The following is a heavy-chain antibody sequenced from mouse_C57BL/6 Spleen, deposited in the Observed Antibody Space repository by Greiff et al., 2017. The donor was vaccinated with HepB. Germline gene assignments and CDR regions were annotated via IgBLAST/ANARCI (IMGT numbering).Heavy chain of an antibody. CDR2: ISNGGGST. CDR1: GFTFSDYY. Sequence: EVKLVESGGGLVQPGGSLKLSCAASGFTFSDYYMYWVRQTPEKRLEWVAYISNGGGSTYYPDTVKGRFTISRDNAKNTLYLQMSRLKSEDTAMYYCARQYDYEDYAMDYWGQGTSVTVSS. CDR3: ARQYDYEDYAMDY. D-gene: IGHD2-4*01. V-gene: IGHV5-12*01. J-gene: IGHJ4*01.